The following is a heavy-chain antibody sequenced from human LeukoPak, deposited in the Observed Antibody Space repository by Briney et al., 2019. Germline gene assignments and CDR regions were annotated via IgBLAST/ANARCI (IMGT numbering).Heavy chain of an antibody. D-gene: IGHD4-17*01. CDR1: GGSLSSCY. CDR3: AGGAGDYTFDY. V-gene: IGHV4-59*01. Sequence: PSETLSLTCTVSGGSLSSCYWRWIWQPPPTGLEWIGYIYYIWSTNYNPSLKSRVTISVDTSKNQFSLKLTSVTAADTAVYYCAGGAGDYTFDYWGQGTLVTVSS. CDR2: IYYIWST. J-gene: IGHJ4*02.